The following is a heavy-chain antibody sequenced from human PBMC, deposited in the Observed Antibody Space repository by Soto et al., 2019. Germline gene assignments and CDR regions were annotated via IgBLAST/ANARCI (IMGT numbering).Heavy chain of an antibody. J-gene: IGHJ5*02. CDR2: INPNSGGT. CDR1: GYTFTGYY. D-gene: IGHD3-16*01. Sequence: VASVKVSCKASGYTFTGYYMHWVRQAPGQGLEWMGWINPNSGGTNYAQKFQGRVTMTRDTSISTAYMELSRLRSDDTAVYYCARLPRRGTNWFDPWGQGTLVTVSS. V-gene: IGHV1-2*02. CDR3: ARLPRRGTNWFDP.